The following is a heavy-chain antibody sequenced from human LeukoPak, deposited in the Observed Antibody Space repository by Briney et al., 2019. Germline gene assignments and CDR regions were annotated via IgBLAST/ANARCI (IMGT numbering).Heavy chain of an antibody. CDR1: GFTFSSYW. Sequence: GGSLRLSCAASGFTFSSYWMSWVRQAPGKGLEWVANIKQDGSEKYYVDSVKGRFTISRDNGKNSLYLQMNSLRAEDTAVYYCARVSRDFYSNYYYYYGMDVWGQGTTVTVSS. CDR2: IKQDGSEK. CDR3: ARVSRDFYSNYYYYYGMDV. J-gene: IGHJ6*02. V-gene: IGHV3-7*01. D-gene: IGHD4-11*01.